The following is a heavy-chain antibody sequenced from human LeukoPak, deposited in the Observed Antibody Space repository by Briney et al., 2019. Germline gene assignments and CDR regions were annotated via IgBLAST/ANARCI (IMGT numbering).Heavy chain of an antibody. Sequence: PGRSLRLSCAASGFTFSSYGMHWVRQAPGKGLEWVAVISYDGSNKYYADSVKGRFTISRDNSKNTLYLQMNSLRAEDTAVYYCAKDRKGPYGSGSYYPLYYFDYWGQGTLVIVSS. CDR3: AKDRKGPYGSGSYYPLYYFDY. J-gene: IGHJ4*02. V-gene: IGHV3-30*18. D-gene: IGHD3-10*01. CDR2: ISYDGSNK. CDR1: GFTFSSYG.